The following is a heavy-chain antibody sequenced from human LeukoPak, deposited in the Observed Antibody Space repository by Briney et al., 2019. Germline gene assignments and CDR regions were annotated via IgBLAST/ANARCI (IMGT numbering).Heavy chain of an antibody. V-gene: IGHV3-74*01. D-gene: IGHD5-18*01. J-gene: IGHJ4*02. CDR2: INEDGKSA. Sequence: PGGSLRLSCAASGFGFSVYWMHWVRQAPGKGLVWVAHINEDGKSASHADSVKGRFTIFRNNAKNTLYLQMNSLTGEDTAVYCCARVPTNSYGFGQWGQGSLVTVSS. CDR3: ARVPTNSYGFGQ. CDR1: GFGFSVYW.